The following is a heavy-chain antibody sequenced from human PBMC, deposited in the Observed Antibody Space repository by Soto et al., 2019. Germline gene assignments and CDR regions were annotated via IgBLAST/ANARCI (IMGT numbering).Heavy chain of an antibody. CDR1: GYTFTSYG. J-gene: IGHJ5*02. CDR3: ARDGLLRFLAQDDQNWFDP. D-gene: IGHD3-3*01. V-gene: IGHV1-18*01. CDR2: ISAYNGNT. Sequence: QVQLVQSGAEVKKPGASVKVSCKASGYTFTSYGISWVRQAPGQGLEWMGWISAYNGNTNYAQKHQGRVTMTTDTSTSTAYMELRSLRSDDTAVYYCARDGLLRFLAQDDQNWFDPWGQGTLVTVSS.